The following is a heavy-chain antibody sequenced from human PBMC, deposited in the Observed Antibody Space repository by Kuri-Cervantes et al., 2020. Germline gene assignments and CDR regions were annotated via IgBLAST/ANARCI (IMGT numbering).Heavy chain of an antibody. J-gene: IGHJ4*02. D-gene: IGHD5-12*01. CDR3: ARDPYHSGYDYPVDN. V-gene: IGHV4-4*02. Sequence: GSLRLSCAVSGGSISSSNWWSWVRQPPGKGLEWIGEIYHSGSTNYNPSLKSRVTISVDTSKNQFSLNLSSVTAADTAVYYCARDPYHSGYDYPVDNWGQGTLVTVSS. CDR1: GGSISSSNW. CDR2: IYHSGST.